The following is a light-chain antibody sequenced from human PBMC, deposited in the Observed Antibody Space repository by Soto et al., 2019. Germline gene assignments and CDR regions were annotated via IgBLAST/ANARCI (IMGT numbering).Light chain of an antibody. V-gene: IGLV2-23*02. J-gene: IGLJ1*01. CDR3: CSFERSRIL. Sequence: QSVLTQPASVSGSPGQSVTISCTGTSSDVGSYNLVSWYQQHPGKAPKLMIYEVSERPAGVSNRFSGSKSANTASLTISGLQAEDEADYYCCSFERSRILFGTGTKVTVL. CDR2: EVS. CDR1: SSDVGSYNL.